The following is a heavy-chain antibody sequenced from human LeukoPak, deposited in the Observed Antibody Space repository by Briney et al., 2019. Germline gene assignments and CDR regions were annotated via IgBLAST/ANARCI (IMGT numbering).Heavy chain of an antibody. V-gene: IGHV4-38-2*02. CDR2: IYHSGST. CDR3: ARGRTIPSPLYYYYYYMDV. J-gene: IGHJ6*03. D-gene: IGHD3-3*01. CDR1: GYSISSGYY. Sequence: SETLSLTCIVSGYSISSGYYWGWIRQPPGKGLEWIGSIYHSGSTYYNPSLKSRVTISVDTSKNQFSLKLSSVTAADTAVYYCARGRTIPSPLYYYYYYMDVWGKGTTVTISS.